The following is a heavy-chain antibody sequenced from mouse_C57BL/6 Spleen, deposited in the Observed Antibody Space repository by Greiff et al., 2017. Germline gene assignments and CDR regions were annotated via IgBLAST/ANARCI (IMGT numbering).Heavy chain of an antibody. CDR3: ARSGDYDEGLAWFAY. V-gene: IGHV1-85*01. CDR2: IYPRDGST. J-gene: IGHJ3*01. Sequence: VQLQQSGPELVKPGASVKLSCKASGYTFTSYDINWVKQRPGQGLEWIGWIYPRDGSTKYNEKFKGKATLTVDTSSSTAYIELHSLTSEDSAVYFCARSGDYDEGLAWFAYWGQGTLVTVSA. CDR1: GYTFTSYD. D-gene: IGHD2-4*01.